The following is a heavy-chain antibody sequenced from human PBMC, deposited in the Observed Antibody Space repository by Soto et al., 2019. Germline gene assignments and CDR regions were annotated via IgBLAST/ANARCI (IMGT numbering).Heavy chain of an antibody. J-gene: IGHJ5*02. CDR1: GYTFTSYG. CDR3: VRRHVSATGIDWFDP. D-gene: IGHD6-13*01. CDR2: INAANGDT. Sequence: GASVKVSCKASGYTFTSYGIHWVRQAPGQRLEWMGWINAANGDTKYSPKFQGRDTITRDTSASTAYMELSSLRSEDTAVYYCVRRHVSATGIDWFDPWGQGTLVTVYS. V-gene: IGHV1-3*01.